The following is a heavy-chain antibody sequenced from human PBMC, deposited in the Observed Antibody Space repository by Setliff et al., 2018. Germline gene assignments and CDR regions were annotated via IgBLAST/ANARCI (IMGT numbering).Heavy chain of an antibody. CDR3: ARMSGFLYMDV. J-gene: IGHJ6*03. CDR1: GDSISTYY. D-gene: IGHD3-3*01. V-gene: IGHV4-4*07. Sequence: SETLSLTCTVSGDSISTYYWSWIRRPAGKGLEWIGRVFVDGSTNYNPSLKSRVTMSVDTSKNQFSLKLTAVTAADTAVYYCARMSGFLYMDVWGKGTTVTVS. CDR2: VFVDGST.